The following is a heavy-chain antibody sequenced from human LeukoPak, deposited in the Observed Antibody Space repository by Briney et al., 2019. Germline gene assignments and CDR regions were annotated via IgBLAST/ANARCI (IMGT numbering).Heavy chain of an antibody. CDR3: ARVDGTNAFDI. D-gene: IGHD1/OR15-1a*01. Sequence: GASVKVSCKTSGYTFTDYYMHWVRQAPGQGLEWMGRINPSNGGTNFGQNFQGRVTMTRDTSISTAYMELSRLTSDDTAIYYCARVDGTNAFDIWGQGTMVAVSS. V-gene: IGHV1-2*06. J-gene: IGHJ3*02. CDR2: INPSNGGT. CDR1: GYTFTDYY.